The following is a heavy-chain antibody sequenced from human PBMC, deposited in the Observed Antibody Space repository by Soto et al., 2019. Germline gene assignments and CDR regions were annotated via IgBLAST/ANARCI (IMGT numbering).Heavy chain of an antibody. CDR1: GDSVSSNGAC. D-gene: IGHD2-15*01. Sequence: SETLSLTCVISGDSVSSNGACWNWIRQSPSRGLQWLGRIYYRSKWFHDYAASVESRMAINPDTSRNQFSLQLNYVTPEDTAVYYCARVHCSAGTCLDGLDFWGQGTTVTVSS. J-gene: IGHJ6*02. CDR2: IYYRSKWFH. V-gene: IGHV6-1*01. CDR3: ARVHCSAGTCLDGLDF.